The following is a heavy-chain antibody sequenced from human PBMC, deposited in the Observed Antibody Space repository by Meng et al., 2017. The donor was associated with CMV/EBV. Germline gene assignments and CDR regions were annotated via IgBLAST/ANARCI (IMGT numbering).Heavy chain of an antibody. V-gene: IGHV4-34*01. D-gene: IGHD2-2*01. Sequence: GSLRLSCAASGFTFSSYWMSWIRQPPGKGLEWIGEINHSGSTNYNPSLKSRVTISVDTSKNQFFLKLSSVTAADTAVYYCARTLQARYCSSTSCYKYGMDVWGQGTTVTVSS. CDR1: GFTFSSYW. J-gene: IGHJ6*02. CDR3: ARTLQARYCSSTSCYKYGMDV. CDR2: INHSGST.